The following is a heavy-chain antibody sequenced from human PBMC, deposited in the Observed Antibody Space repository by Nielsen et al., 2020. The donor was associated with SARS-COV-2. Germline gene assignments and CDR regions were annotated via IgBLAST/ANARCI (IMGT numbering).Heavy chain of an antibody. D-gene: IGHD6-19*01. CDR1: GYTFTSYG. CDR3: ARAYSSGWKLYYYCGMDV. CDR2: ISAYNGNT. V-gene: IGHV1-18*01. J-gene: IGHJ6*02. Sequence: ASVKVSCKASGYTFTSYGISWVRQAPGQGLEWMGWISAYNGNTNYAQKLQGRVTMTTDTSTSTAYMELRSLRSDDTAVYYCARAYSSGWKLYYYCGMDVWGQGTTVTVSS.